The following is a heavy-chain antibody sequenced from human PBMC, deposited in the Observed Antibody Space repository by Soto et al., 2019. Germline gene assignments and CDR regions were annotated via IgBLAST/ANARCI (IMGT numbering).Heavy chain of an antibody. CDR1: GFSFTSYA. V-gene: IGHV3-30-3*01. CDR3: ARRPILPGVSLHGMDV. D-gene: IGHD3-10*01. CDR2: ISYDGSDK. Sequence: GGSLRLSCAASGFSFTSYAMHWVRQAPGVGLEWVAAISYDGSDKYYADSVRGRFTISRDNSKDTLNLQMNSLRGEDTAVYYCARRPILPGVSLHGMDVWGQGTTVTVSS. J-gene: IGHJ6*02.